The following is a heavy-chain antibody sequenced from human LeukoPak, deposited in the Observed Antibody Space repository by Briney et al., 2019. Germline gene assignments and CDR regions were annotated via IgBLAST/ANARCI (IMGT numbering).Heavy chain of an antibody. Sequence: GESLQISCKGSGYSFTSYWIGWVRQLPGKGLEWMGIIYPGDSDTRYSPSFQGQVTISADKPISTAYLQWSSLKASDTAMYYCARSSNYDSSGYVGDYWGQGTLVTVSS. V-gene: IGHV5-51*04. J-gene: IGHJ4*02. D-gene: IGHD3-22*01. CDR3: ARSSNYDSSGYVGDY. CDR1: GYSFTSYW. CDR2: IYPGDSDT.